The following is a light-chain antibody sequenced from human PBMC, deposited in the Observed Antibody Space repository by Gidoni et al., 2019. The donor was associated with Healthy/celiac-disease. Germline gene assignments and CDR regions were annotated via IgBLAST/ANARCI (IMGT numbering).Light chain of an antibody. CDR3: CSYAGSSTFWV. V-gene: IGLV2-23*03. Sequence: QSALTQPAPESGSPGQSITISCTGTSSDVGSYNLVSWYKQHPGKAPKLMIYEGSTRPSGVSNRFSGSKSGNTASLTISGLQAEDEADYYCCSYAGSSTFWVFGGGTKLTVL. CDR1: SSDVGSYNL. J-gene: IGLJ3*02. CDR2: EGS.